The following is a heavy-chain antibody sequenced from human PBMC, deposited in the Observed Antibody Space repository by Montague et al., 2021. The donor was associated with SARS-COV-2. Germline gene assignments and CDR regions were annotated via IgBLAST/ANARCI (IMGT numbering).Heavy chain of an antibody. Sequence: SETLSLTCTVSGDSVSSGSYYWSWIRQPPGKGLEWVGNIYHAGSTYYNPSLKSRATIFVDTSNSQFSLKLTSVTAADTAVYYCARQLRDYDWRADYWGQGTLVSVSS. D-gene: IGHD3-9*01. V-gene: IGHV4-39*07. CDR1: GDSVSSGSYY. CDR2: IYHAGST. J-gene: IGHJ4*02. CDR3: ARQLRDYDWRADY.